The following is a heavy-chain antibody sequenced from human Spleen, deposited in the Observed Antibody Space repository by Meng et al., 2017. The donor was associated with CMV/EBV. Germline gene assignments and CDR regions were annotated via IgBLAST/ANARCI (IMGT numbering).Heavy chain of an antibody. CDR1: GYTFSSYG. Sequence: ASVKVSCKATGYTFSSYGISWVRQAPGQGLEWMAWISVYNGKIHYAQKVQGRVTMTTDTSTSTAYMVLTSLRSEDTAVYYCARDYESSLGVVIYYWGQGTLVTVSS. J-gene: IGHJ4*02. V-gene: IGHV1-18*01. D-gene: IGHD3-3*01. CDR3: ARDYESSLGVVIYY. CDR2: ISVYNGKI.